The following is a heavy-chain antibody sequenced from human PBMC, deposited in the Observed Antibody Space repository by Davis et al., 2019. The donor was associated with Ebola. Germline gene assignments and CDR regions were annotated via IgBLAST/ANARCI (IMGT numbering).Heavy chain of an antibody. J-gene: IGHJ6*02. CDR2: IYSGGST. CDR1: GFTVSSNY. Sequence: PGGSLRLSCAASGFTVSSNYMSWVRQAPGKGLEWVSVIYSGGSTYYADSVKGRFTISRDNSKNTLYLQMNSLRAEDTAVYYCARSLMWGSSSHYYYYGMDVWGQGTTVTVSS. D-gene: IGHD6-6*01. V-gene: IGHV3-53*01. CDR3: ARSLMWGSSSHYYYYGMDV.